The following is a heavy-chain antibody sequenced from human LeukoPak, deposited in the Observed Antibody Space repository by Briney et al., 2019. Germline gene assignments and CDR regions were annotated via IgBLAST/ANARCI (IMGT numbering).Heavy chain of an antibody. CDR2: ISYDGSNK. CDR1: GFTFSSYG. J-gene: IGHJ4*02. D-gene: IGHD6-13*01. Sequence: PGGSLRLSCAASGFTFSSYGMHWVRPAPGKGLEWVAVISYDGSNKYYADSVKGRFTISRDNSKNTLYLQMNSLRAEDTAVYYCATTGYSSSWYYFDYWGQGTLVTVSS. V-gene: IGHV3-30*03. CDR3: ATTGYSSSWYYFDY.